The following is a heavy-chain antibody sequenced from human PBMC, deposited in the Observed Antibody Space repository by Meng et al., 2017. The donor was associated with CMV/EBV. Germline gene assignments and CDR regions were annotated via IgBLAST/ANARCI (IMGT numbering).Heavy chain of an antibody. D-gene: IGHD6-6*01. CDR1: GYTFTSYY. J-gene: IGHJ5*02. CDR2: INPSGGST. Sequence: QLVQPGAEVKKPGSSVKVSCKASGYTFTSYYMHWVRQAPGQGLEWMGIINPSGGSTSYAQKFQGRVTMTRDTSTSTVYMELSSLRSEDTAVYYCAREEGIAARSDWFDPWGQGTLVTVSS. CDR3: AREEGIAARSDWFDP. V-gene: IGHV1-46*01.